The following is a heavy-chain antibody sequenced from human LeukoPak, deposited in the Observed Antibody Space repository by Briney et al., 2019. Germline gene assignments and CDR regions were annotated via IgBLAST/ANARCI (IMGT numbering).Heavy chain of an antibody. D-gene: IGHD6-13*01. CDR2: IYYSGST. Sequence: PSETLSLTCTVSGGSISSYYWSWTRQPPGKGLEWIGYIYYSGSTNYNPSLKSRVTISVDTSKNQFSLKLSSVTAADTAVYYCARDGGTIAAAGTPWYYGMDVWGQGTTVTVSS. CDR1: GGSISSYY. CDR3: ARDGGTIAAAGTPWYYGMDV. V-gene: IGHV4-59*01. J-gene: IGHJ6*02.